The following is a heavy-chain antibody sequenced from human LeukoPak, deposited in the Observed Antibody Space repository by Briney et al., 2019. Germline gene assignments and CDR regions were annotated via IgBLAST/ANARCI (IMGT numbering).Heavy chain of an antibody. CDR3: VSHRYDSSGSIDY. D-gene: IGHD3-22*01. CDR1: GYTFTSYA. J-gene: IGHJ4*02. Sequence: ASVKVSCKASGYTFTSYAMHWVRQAPGQRLEWMGWISAYNGNTNYAQKLQGRVTMTTDTSTSTAYMELRSLRSDDTAVYYCVSHRYDSSGSIDYWGQGTLVTVSS. V-gene: IGHV1-18*01. CDR2: ISAYNGNT.